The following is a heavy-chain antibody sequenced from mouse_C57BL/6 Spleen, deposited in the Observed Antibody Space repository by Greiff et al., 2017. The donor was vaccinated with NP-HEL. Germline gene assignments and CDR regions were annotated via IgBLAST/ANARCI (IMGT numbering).Heavy chain of an antibody. CDR1: GYAFSSSW. Sequence: QVQLQQSGPELVKPGASVKISCKASGYAFSSSWMNWVKQRPGKGLEWIGRIYPGDGDTNYNGKFKGKATLTADKSSSTAYMHLSSLTSEDSAVYFCARGGYDYDGGGAMDYWGQGTSVTVSS. CDR3: ARGGYDYDGGGAMDY. J-gene: IGHJ4*01. D-gene: IGHD2-4*01. V-gene: IGHV1-82*01. CDR2: IYPGDGDT.